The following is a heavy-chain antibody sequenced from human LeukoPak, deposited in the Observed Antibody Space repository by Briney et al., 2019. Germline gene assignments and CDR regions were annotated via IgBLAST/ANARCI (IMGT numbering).Heavy chain of an antibody. CDR3: ARLTHDFWSGYPQNWFDP. CDR1: GYSFTSYW. J-gene: IGHJ5*02. CDR2: IYPDDSDT. Sequence: PGESLKISCKGSGYSFTSYWIAWVRQMPGKGLEWMGIIYPDDSDTKYSPSFQGQATISADKSISTAYLQWSSLKASDTAMYYCARLTHDFWSGYPQNWFDPWGQGTLVTVSS. D-gene: IGHD3-3*01. V-gene: IGHV5-51*01.